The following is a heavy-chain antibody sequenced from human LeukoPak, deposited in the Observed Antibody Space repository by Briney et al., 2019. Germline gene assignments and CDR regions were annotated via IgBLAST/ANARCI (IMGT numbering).Heavy chain of an antibody. CDR1: GGSISSSNW. J-gene: IGHJ4*02. V-gene: IGHV4-4*02. CDR2: ISHDENT. Sequence: PSETLSLTCAVSGGSISSSNWWSWVRQPPGKGLEWIGEISHDENTNYNPSLKSRVTISVDKSKNQFSLKLSSVTAADTAVYYCARESNIHYYFDSWGQGTLVTVSS. CDR3: ARESNIHYYFDS. D-gene: IGHD1/OR15-1a*01.